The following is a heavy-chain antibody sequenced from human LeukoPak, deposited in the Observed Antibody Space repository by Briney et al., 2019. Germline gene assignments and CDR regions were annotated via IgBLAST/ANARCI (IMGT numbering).Heavy chain of an antibody. Sequence: TGGSLRLSCAASGFTFSAYAIHWVRQAPGKGLEWVAVISYDGTNKYYADSVKGRFTISRDSSKNTLYLQMNSLRAEDTAVYYCARDPTVVVPAAVWGQGTLVTVSS. CDR2: ISYDGTNK. D-gene: IGHD2-2*01. V-gene: IGHV3-30-3*01. CDR1: GFTFSAYA. CDR3: ARDPTVVVPAAV. J-gene: IGHJ4*02.